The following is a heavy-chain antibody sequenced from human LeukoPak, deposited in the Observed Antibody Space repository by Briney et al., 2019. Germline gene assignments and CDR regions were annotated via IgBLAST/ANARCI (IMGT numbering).Heavy chain of an antibody. CDR2: MYPGDSDT. D-gene: IGHD2-8*02. Sequence: GESLKIPCKGSGYSFTNYWIGWVRQLPGKGLEWMGIMYPGDSDTRYSPSFQGQVTISADKSSSTASLQWSSLKASDTGMYYCARLLPGGTYYFDYWGQGTLVTVSS. CDR3: ARLLPGGTYYFDY. J-gene: IGHJ4*02. CDR1: GYSFTNYW. V-gene: IGHV5-51*01.